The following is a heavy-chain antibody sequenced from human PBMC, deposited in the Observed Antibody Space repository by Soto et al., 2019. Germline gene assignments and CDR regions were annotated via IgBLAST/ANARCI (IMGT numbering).Heavy chain of an antibody. V-gene: IGHV1-18*01. CDR3: ARDPGGATGLDP. D-gene: IGHD1-1*01. CDR1: GYTFTTYG. J-gene: IGHJ5*02. CDR2: ISPYNGHT. Sequence: ASVKVSCKASGYTFTTYGISWVRQAPGQGLEWMGWISPYNGHTNYAQKFRGRVTMTTDTSTSAAYMELRSRMSDDTAVYYCARDPGGATGLDPWGRGTGVTVSS.